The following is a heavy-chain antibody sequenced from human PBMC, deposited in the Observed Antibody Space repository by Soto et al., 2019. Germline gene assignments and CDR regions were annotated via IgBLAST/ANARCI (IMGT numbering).Heavy chain of an antibody. V-gene: IGHV1-18*01. J-gene: IGHJ6*03. CDR2: ISAYNGNT. D-gene: IGHD6-6*01. Sequence: QVQLVQSGAEVKKPGASVTVSCKASGYTFTSYGISWVRQAPGQGLEWMGWISAYNGNTNYAQKLQGRVTMTTDTSTSTAYMELRSLRSDDTAVYYCARLALVAARRDYYYYYMDVWGKGTTVTVSS. CDR1: GYTFTSYG. CDR3: ARLALVAARRDYYYYYMDV.